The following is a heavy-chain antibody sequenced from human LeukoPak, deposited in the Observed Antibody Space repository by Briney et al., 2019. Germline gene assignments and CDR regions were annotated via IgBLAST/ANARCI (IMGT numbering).Heavy chain of an antibody. V-gene: IGHV3-74*01. D-gene: IGHD1-26*01. CDR1: GFTFSSHW. J-gene: IGHJ3*02. CDR3: ARDGLLVSGVALDI. CDR2: IKTDGSST. Sequence: GGALRLSCAAPGFTFSSHWMHWGRHTPRKGAVWGSRIKTDGSSTSYADSVKGRFTISRDNAKNTLYLQMNSLRVEDTAVYYCARDGLLVSGVALDIWGQGTMVTVSS.